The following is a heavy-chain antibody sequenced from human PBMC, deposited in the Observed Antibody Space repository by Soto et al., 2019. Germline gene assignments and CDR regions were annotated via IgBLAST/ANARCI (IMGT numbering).Heavy chain of an antibody. CDR2: TYPSGST. Sequence: QVQLQESGPGLVKPSQTLSLICTVSGGFISNGDYHWSWIRQPPGKGLEWIGYTYPSGSTYYNAYLRSRVTISIDASKKQFSLKLNSVTAADTAVYYCAREGGYDSPHGCWGQGTLVTVSS. J-gene: IGHJ4*02. CDR3: AREGGYDSPHGC. D-gene: IGHD5-12*01. V-gene: IGHV4-30-4*01. CDR1: GGFISNGDYH.